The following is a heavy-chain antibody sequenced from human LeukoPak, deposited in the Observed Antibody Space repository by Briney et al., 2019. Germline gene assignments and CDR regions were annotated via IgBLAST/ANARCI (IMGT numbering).Heavy chain of an antibody. J-gene: IGHJ6*02. Sequence: YPGVSVRLSCAASGFTFCTYAMSWLRPAQGMGRVGVSGISGSDGSTYYADSVKGRFTSSRDNSNNTLYVQMNSLRVEDTAVYYCAKSCGLSGSGRLAMDVWGQGTTVTASS. V-gene: IGHV3-23*01. CDR1: GFTFCTYA. D-gene: IGHD3-10*01. CDR3: AKSCGLSGSGRLAMDV. CDR2: ISGSDGST.